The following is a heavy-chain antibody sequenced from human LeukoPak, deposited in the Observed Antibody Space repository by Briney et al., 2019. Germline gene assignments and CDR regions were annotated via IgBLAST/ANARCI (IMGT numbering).Heavy chain of an antibody. V-gene: IGHV1-18*01. CDR3: ARDGYYDSSGYYTDAFDI. J-gene: IGHJ3*02. CDR2: ISAYNGNT. D-gene: IGHD3-22*01. Sequence: ASVKVSCKASGYTLTSYGISWVRQAPGQGLEGMGWISAYNGNTNYTQKLQGRVTMTTDTSTRSAYMQLRSMRSDNTAVYYCARDGYYDSSGYYTDAFDIWGQGTMVTVSS. CDR1: GYTLTSYG.